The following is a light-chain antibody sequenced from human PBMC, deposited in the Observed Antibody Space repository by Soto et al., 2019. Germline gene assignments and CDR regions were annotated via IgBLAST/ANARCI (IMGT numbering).Light chain of an antibody. Sequence: QSALTQPASVSGSPGQSITISCTRSSSDVPVSWFQHHPGKAPKLIIHENNKRPSGVSNRFSGSKSGDTASLTITGLQAEDEADYYCCSDAGLMFGGGTKVTVL. V-gene: IGLV2-23*01. J-gene: IGLJ3*02. CDR3: CSDAGLM. CDR2: ENN. CDR1: SSDVP.